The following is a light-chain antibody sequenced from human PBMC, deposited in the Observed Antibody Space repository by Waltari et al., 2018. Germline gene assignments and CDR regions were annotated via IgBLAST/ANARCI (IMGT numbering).Light chain of an antibody. Sequence: DRQIAQSPSSLSASVGDRVPITCRASQGISSYLNWYQRKPGKAPSLLIYNTNNLASGVPSRFSGSGSGTEFTLTISSLQPEDFASYYCQHPNSHPHRFGQGTKVEIK. CDR1: QGISSY. J-gene: IGKJ2*03. V-gene: IGKV1-17*01. CDR3: QHPNSHPHR. CDR2: NTN.